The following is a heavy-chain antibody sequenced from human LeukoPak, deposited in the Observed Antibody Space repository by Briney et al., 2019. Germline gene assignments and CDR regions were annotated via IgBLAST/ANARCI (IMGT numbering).Heavy chain of an antibody. Sequence: GGSLRLSCAASGFTFSSYSMNWVRQAPGKGLEWVSSITSTGSYTFYADSVKGRFTISRDNAKNSLYLQMNSLRAEDTAIYYCARDPYSGSYGDSYYYYMDVWGKGTTVTISS. CDR3: ARDPYSGSYGDSYYYYMDV. CDR1: GFTFSSYS. D-gene: IGHD1-26*01. J-gene: IGHJ6*03. CDR2: ITSTGSYT. V-gene: IGHV3-21*01.